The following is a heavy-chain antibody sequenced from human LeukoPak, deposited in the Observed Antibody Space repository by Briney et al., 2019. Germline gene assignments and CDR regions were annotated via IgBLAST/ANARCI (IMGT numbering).Heavy chain of an antibody. V-gene: IGHV3-7*01. Sequence: GGSLRLSCAASGFPFSDYWMSWVRPAPGKGLEWVASIKQDGSEKYYVDSVKGRFTISKDNPKNSLYLQMNSLRAEDTAVYYCARATRGFDLWGQGTLVTVSS. J-gene: IGHJ5*02. CDR3: ARATRGFDL. CDR2: IKQDGSEK. CDR1: GFPFSDYW.